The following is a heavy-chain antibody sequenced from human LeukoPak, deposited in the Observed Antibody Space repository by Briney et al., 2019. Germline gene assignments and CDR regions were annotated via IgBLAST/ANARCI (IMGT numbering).Heavy chain of an antibody. Sequence: SETLSLTCAVYGGSISSYYWSWIRQPPGKGLEWIGYIYYSGSTNYNPSLKSRVTISVDTSKNQFSPKLSSVTAADTAVYYCASTYYYDSSGYYIADYWGQGTLVTVSS. V-gene: IGHV4-59*08. CDR2: IYYSGST. J-gene: IGHJ4*02. CDR3: ASTYYYDSSGYYIADY. CDR1: GGSISSYY. D-gene: IGHD3-22*01.